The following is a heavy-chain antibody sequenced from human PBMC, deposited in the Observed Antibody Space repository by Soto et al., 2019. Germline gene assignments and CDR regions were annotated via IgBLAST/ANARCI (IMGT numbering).Heavy chain of an antibody. CDR2: INPNSGGT. CDR1: GYTFTGYY. D-gene: IGHD2-15*01. CDR3: ARSPEHRYCSGGSCYRGPSGWFAP. J-gene: IGHJ5*02. V-gene: IGHV1-2*04. Sequence: ASVKVSCKASGYTFTGYYMHWVRQAPGQGLEWMGWINPNSGGTNYAQKFQGWVTMTRDTSISTAYMELSRLRSDDTAVYYCARSPEHRYCSGGSCYRGPSGWFAPWGQGTLVTVSS.